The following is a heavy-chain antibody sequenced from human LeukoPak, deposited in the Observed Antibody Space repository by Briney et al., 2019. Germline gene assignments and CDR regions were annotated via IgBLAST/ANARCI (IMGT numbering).Heavy chain of an antibody. V-gene: IGHV4-59*01. CDR1: GVSISSSY. CDR3: ARGGTNYSGYFHH. J-gene: IGHJ1*01. Sequence: SETLSLTCTVSGVSISSSYWSWVRQPPGKGLVWIGYISYSGSTNYNPSLMSRVTISLDTSKNQFSLKLSSVTAADTAVYYCARGGTNYSGYFHHWGQGTLVTVSS. D-gene: IGHD2-15*01. CDR2: ISYSGST.